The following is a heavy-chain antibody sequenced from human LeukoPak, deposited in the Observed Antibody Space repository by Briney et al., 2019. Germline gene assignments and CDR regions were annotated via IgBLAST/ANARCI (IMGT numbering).Heavy chain of an antibody. Sequence: SETLSLTCTVSGGSISSHYWSWIRQPPGKGLEWIGYIYYSGSTNYNPSLKSRVTISVDTPKNQFSLKLSSVTAADTAVYYCARVGPDGYCSSTSCYRWEIDYWGQGTLVTVSS. CDR3: ARVGPDGYCSSTSCYRWEIDY. D-gene: IGHD2-2*01. CDR1: GGSISSHY. J-gene: IGHJ4*02. CDR2: IYYSGST. V-gene: IGHV4-59*11.